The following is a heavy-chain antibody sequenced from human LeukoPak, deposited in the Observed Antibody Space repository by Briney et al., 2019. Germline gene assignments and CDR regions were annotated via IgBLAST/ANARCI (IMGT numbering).Heavy chain of an antibody. D-gene: IGHD2-15*01. CDR1: GFTFSSYA. CDR2: ISGGGGST. Sequence: GGSLRLSCAASGFTFSSYAMSWVRQPPGKGLEWVSAISGGGGSTYYADSVKGRFTISRDNSENTLYLQMNSLRAEDTAVYYCAKDGRGSWPLDFDYWGQGTLVTVSS. J-gene: IGHJ4*02. CDR3: AKDGRGSWPLDFDY. V-gene: IGHV3-23*01.